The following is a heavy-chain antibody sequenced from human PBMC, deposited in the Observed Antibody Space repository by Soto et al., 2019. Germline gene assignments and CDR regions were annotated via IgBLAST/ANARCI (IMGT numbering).Heavy chain of an antibody. CDR1: GFTFSSYG. Sequence: QVQLVESGGGVVQPGRSLRLSCAASGFTFSSYGMHWVRQAPGKGLEWVAVISYDGSNKYYADSVKGRFTISRDNSKNTLYLQTNSLRAEDTAVYYCAKGAAMESYYYYGMDVCGQGTTVTVSS. CDR3: AKGAAMESYYYYGMDV. J-gene: IGHJ6*02. D-gene: IGHD5-18*01. V-gene: IGHV3-30*18. CDR2: ISYDGSNK.